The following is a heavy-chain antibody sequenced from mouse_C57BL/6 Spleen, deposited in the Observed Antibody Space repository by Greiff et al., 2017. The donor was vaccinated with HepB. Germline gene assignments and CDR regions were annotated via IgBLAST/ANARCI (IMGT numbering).Heavy chain of an antibody. D-gene: IGHD1-1*01. CDR3: GRGDYAYPGAMDY. CDR2: IYPVSGET. V-gene: IGHV1-11*01. Sequence: QVHVKQSGAELASPGASVTLSCKASGYTFTDHIMNWVKKRPGQGLEWIGRIYPVSGETNYNQKFMGKATFSVDRSSSTVYMVLNSLTSEDPAVYYCGRGDYAYPGAMDYWGQGTSVTVSS. J-gene: IGHJ4*01. CDR1: GYTFTDHI.